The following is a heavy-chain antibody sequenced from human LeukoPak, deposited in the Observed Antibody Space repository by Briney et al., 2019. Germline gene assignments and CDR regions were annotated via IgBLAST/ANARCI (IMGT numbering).Heavy chain of an antibody. J-gene: IGHJ5*02. Sequence: SVTLSCKASGGTFSSYAISWVRQAPGQGLEWMGRIIPILGIANYAQKFQGRVTITADKSTSTAYMELSSLRSEDTAVYYCARGIVVPAGESGSEFDPWGQGTLVTVTS. CDR3: ARGIVVPAGESGSEFDP. D-gene: IGHD2-2*01. CDR1: GGTFSSYA. V-gene: IGHV1-69*04. CDR2: IIPILGIA.